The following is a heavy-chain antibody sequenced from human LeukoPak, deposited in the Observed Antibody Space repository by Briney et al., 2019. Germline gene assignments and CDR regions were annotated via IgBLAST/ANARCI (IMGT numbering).Heavy chain of an antibody. Sequence: SVKVSCKASGYTFTGYYMHWVRQAPGQGLEWMGWMNPNSGNTVYAQKFQGRVTMTRNTSISTAYMELSSLRSEDTAVYYCARNVYYGSGSYYYYYYYMYVWGEGATVTVSS. J-gene: IGHJ6*03. CDR1: GYTFTGYY. CDR2: MNPNSGNT. D-gene: IGHD3-10*01. CDR3: ARNVYYGSGSYYYYYYYMYV. V-gene: IGHV1-8*02.